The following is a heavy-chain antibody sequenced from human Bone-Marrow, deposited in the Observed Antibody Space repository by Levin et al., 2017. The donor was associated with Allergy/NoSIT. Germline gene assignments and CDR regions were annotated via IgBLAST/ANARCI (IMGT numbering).Heavy chain of an antibody. CDR1: GFTFSSYG. CDR2: ISYDGSNK. J-gene: IGHJ3*02. D-gene: IGHD2-2*01. V-gene: IGHV3-30*18. CDR3: ANVRRYCSSTSCYGVDAFDI. Sequence: PGGSLRLSCAASGFTFSSYGMHWVRQAPGKGLEWVAVISYDGSNKYYADSVKGRFTISRDNSKNTLYLQMNSLRAEDTAVYYCANVRRYCSSTSCYGVDAFDIWGQGTMVTVSS.